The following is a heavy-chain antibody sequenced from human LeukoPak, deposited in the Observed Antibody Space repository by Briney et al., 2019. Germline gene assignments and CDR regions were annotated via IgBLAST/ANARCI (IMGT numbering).Heavy chain of an antibody. J-gene: IGHJ4*02. Sequence: GGSLRLSCAASGFTFSSYWMHWVRQAPGKGLVWVSRINSDGSSTSYADSVKGRFTISKDNAKNTVYLQMNNLRAEDTAVYYCVSFYETYWGRGTLVTVSS. CDR1: GFTFSSYW. D-gene: IGHD2-2*01. V-gene: IGHV3-74*01. CDR3: VSFYETY. CDR2: INSDGSST.